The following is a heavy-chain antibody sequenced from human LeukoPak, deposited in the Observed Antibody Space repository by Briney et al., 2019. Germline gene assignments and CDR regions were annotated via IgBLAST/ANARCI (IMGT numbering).Heavy chain of an antibody. V-gene: IGHV4-61*08. D-gene: IGHD4-11*01. Sequence: PSETLSLTCTVSGGSISSGGYYWSWIRQHPGKGLEWIGYIYYSGSTNYNPSLKSRVTISVDTSKSQFSLKLSSVTAADTAVYYCARASYDSSVTYDYWGQGTLVTVSS. CDR1: GGSISSGGYY. CDR2: IYYSGST. J-gene: IGHJ4*02. CDR3: ARASYDSSVTYDY.